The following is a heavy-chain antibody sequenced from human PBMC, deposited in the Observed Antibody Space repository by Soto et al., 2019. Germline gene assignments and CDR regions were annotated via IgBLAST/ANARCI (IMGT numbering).Heavy chain of an antibody. D-gene: IGHD1-7*01. CDR2: IIPIFGTA. V-gene: IGHV1-69*13. J-gene: IGHJ3*02. CDR3: ARGLGLELDASDI. Sequence: SMKVSWKASGGTFSSYAISWVRQAPGQGLEWMGGIIPIFGTANYAQKFQGRVTITADESTSTAYMELSSLRSEDTAVYYCARGLGLELDASDIWGQGTMVTVSS. CDR1: GGTFSSYA.